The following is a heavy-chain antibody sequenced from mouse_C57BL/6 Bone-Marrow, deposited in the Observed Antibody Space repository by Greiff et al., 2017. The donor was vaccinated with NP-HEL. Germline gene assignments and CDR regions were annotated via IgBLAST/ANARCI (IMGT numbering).Heavy chain of an antibody. CDR2: IHPNSGST. CDR1: GYTFTSYW. D-gene: IGHD6-1*01. CDR3: ARGGPNRMDY. Sequence: QVQLQQPGAELVKPGASVKLSCKASGYTFTSYWMHWVKQRPGQGLEWIGMIHPNSGSTNYNEKVKSKATLSVDKSTSTAYMQLSSLTSEDSAVYYCARGGPNRMDYWGQGTSVTVSS. V-gene: IGHV1-64*01. J-gene: IGHJ4*01.